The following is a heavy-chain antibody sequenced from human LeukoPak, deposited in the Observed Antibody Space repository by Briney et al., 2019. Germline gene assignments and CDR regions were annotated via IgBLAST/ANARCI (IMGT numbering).Heavy chain of an antibody. CDR2: MSTNSGNT. CDR3: ARVVPAAIGWFDP. J-gene: IGHJ5*02. CDR1: GYTFISYD. Sequence: ASVKVSCKASGYTFISYDINWVRQAPGQGLEWMGWMSTNSGNTGYAQKFQGRITITRDTSISTAYMELSSLRSEDTAVYYCARVVPAAIGWFDPWGQGTLVTVSS. D-gene: IGHD2-2*01. V-gene: IGHV1-8*03.